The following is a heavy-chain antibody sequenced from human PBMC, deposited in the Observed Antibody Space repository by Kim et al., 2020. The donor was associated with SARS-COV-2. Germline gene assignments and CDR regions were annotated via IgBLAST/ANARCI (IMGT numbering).Heavy chain of an antibody. J-gene: IGHJ6*02. V-gene: IGHV5-51*01. D-gene: IGHD6-6*01. CDR1: GYSFTSYW. CDR2: IYPGDSDT. CDR3: ARRKGSSSYYYYYGLDV. Sequence: GESLKISCKGSGYSFTSYWIAWVRQMPGKGLEWMGIIYPGDSDTRYSPSFQGQVTISADKSISTAYLQWSSLKASDTAMYYCARRKGSSSYYYYYGLDVWGQGTTVTVSS.